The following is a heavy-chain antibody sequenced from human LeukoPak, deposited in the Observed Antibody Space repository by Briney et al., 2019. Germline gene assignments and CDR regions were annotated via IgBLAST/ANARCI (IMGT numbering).Heavy chain of an antibody. CDR2: INPNSGGT. Sequence: ASVTVSCKASGYTFTGYYMHWVRQAPGQGREWMGWINPNSGGTNYAQKFQARVTMTRDTSISTAYMELSRLRSDDMAVYYCARDGSGSGWYEFAYWGQGTLVTVSS. CDR3: ARDGSGSGWYEFAY. J-gene: IGHJ4*02. D-gene: IGHD6-19*01. CDR1: GYTFTGYY. V-gene: IGHV1-2*02.